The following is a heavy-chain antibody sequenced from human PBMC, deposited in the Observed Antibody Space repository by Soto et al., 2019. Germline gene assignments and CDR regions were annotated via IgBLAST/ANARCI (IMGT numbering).Heavy chain of an antibody. CDR1: GFSFSSYS. Sequence: EVQLVESGGGLVKPGESLRLSCAGSGFSFSSYSFDWVRQAPGKGLEWVSSISSGGNYIYYADSVKGRFTISRDNAKNSLYLPMNSLRGEDTAVYYCARRETIAVAGTVTDYWGQGTLVTVSS. V-gene: IGHV3-21*01. D-gene: IGHD6-19*01. CDR3: ARRETIAVAGTVTDY. CDR2: ISSGGNYI. J-gene: IGHJ4*02.